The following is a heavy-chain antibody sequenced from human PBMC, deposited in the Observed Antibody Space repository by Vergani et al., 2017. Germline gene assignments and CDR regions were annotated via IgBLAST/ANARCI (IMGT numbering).Heavy chain of an antibody. CDR1: GYTFTSYD. J-gene: IGHJ6*03. Sequence: QVQLVQSGAEVKKPGSSVKVSCKASGYTFTSYDINWVRQATGQGLEWMGWMNPNSGNTGYAQKFQGRVTMTRNTSISTAYMELSSLRSEDTAVYYCARVQAGRFLEWLLWGSGNYYYYMDVWGKGTTVTVSS. CDR3: ARVQAGRFLEWLLWGSGNYYYYMDV. V-gene: IGHV1-8*01. D-gene: IGHD3-3*01. CDR2: MNPNSGNT.